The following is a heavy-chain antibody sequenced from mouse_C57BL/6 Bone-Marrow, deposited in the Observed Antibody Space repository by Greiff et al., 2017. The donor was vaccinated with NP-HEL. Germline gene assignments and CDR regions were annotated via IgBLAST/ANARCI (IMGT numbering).Heavy chain of an antibody. D-gene: IGHD1-1*01. V-gene: IGHV7-3*01. CDR2: IRNKATGYTT. CDR1: GFTFTDYY. Sequence: EVHLVESGGGLVQPGGSLSLSCAASGFTFTDYYMSWVRQPPGKALEWLGFIRNKATGYTTEYSASVKGRFTISRDNSQSILYLQMTARRAENSATYYCARYPGVVSTTVVYFDYWGQGTTLTVSS. J-gene: IGHJ2*01. CDR3: ARYPGVVSTTVVYFDY.